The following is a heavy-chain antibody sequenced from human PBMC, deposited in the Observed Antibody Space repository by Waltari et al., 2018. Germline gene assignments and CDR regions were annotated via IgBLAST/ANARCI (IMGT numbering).Heavy chain of an antibody. CDR1: GYRFTSYG. D-gene: IGHD3-22*01. CDR3: VRSGLYYYDSSYAFDF. J-gene: IGHJ3*01. CDR2: LSGNNGNT. V-gene: IGHV1-18*01. Sequence: QVLLVQSGGEVKKPGASVKVSCKGSGYRFTSYGIGWVRQAPGRGLEFVAWLSGNNGNTKHGQKVQGRVTVTTDTSTSTAYMELKSLQSDDSAIYYCVRSGLYYYDSSYAFDFWGQGTYVTVSS.